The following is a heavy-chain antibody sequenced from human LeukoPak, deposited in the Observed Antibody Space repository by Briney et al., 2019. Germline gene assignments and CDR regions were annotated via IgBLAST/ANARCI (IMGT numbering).Heavy chain of an antibody. CDR3: ARVGATSGGSNWFDP. Sequence: PGRSLRLSCAASGFTFSSYGMHWVRQAPGKGLEWVAVIGYDGSNKYYADCVKGRFTISRDNSKNTLYLQMNSLRAEDTAVYYCARVGATSGGSNWFDPWGQGTLVTVSS. J-gene: IGHJ5*02. CDR1: GFTFSSYG. V-gene: IGHV3-33*01. CDR2: IGYDGSNK. D-gene: IGHD1-26*01.